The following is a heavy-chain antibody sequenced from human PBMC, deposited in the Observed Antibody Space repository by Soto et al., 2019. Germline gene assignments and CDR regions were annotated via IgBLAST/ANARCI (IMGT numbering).Heavy chain of an antibody. D-gene: IGHD2-21*01. V-gene: IGHV3-30-3*01. CDR1: GFTFTIYA. Sequence: QGQLVESGGGVVQPGRSLRLSCAASGFTFTIYAIHWVRQAPGKGLEWLAVMSYDGSNKYYADSVKGRFTISRDTSENTLHLQRNSLRTEDTAVYYCARSGVAMSYHYCYGMDVWGQGTTVTVSS. J-gene: IGHJ6*02. CDR2: MSYDGSNK. CDR3: ARSGVAMSYHYCYGMDV.